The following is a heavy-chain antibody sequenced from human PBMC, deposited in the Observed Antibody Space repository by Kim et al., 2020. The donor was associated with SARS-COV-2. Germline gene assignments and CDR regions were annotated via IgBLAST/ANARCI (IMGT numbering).Heavy chain of an antibody. Sequence: ASVKVSCKVSGYTFTGYYLHWVRQAPGQGLEWMGRINPNSAGTDYAQKFQGRVTMTRDTSINTGYMELSGLTSDDTAVYYCSSGDVEKGYWGQGTLVTVS. CDR1: GYTFTGYY. V-gene: IGHV1-2*06. J-gene: IGHJ4*02. CDR2: INPNSAGT. D-gene: IGHD1-1*01. CDR3: SSGDVEKGY.